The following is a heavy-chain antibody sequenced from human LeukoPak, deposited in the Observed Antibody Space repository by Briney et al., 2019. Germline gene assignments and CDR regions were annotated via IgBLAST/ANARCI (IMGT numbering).Heavy chain of an antibody. CDR3: AKAYSGSYRDAFDI. V-gene: IGHV3-21*04. D-gene: IGHD1-26*01. Sequence: GGSLRLSCAASGFTFNNYNMNWVRQAPGKGLEWVSSMSSSSSYIYYADSVKGRFTISRDNAKNSLYLQMNSLRAEDTAVYYCAKAYSGSYRDAFDIWGQGTMVTVSS. CDR2: MSSSSSYI. J-gene: IGHJ3*02. CDR1: GFTFNNYN.